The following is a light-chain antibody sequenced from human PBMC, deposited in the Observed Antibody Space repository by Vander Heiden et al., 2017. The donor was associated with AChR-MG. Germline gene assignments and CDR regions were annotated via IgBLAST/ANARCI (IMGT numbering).Light chain of an antibody. V-gene: IGKV3-20*01. J-gene: IGKJ2*01. CDR1: QSVTTNY. Sequence: EIVLTQSPGTLSLSPGVSVTLSCRASQSVTTNYLAWYQQKPGQAPRLLIYGASSRATGIPDRFSGSGSGTDFTLTISRLEPEDFAVYYCQQYGSSPRTFGQGTKLEIK. CDR2: GAS. CDR3: QQYGSSPRT.